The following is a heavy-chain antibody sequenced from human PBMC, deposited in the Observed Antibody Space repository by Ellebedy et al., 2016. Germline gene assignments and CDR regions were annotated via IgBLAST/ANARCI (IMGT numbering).Heavy chain of an antibody. CDR1: GFTFNVAG. CDR3: ARDGSEWSRDV. J-gene: IGHJ4*02. V-gene: IGHV3-21*06. CDR2: IVFSGTAA. Sequence: GESLKISXAASGFTFNVAGMTWVRQAPGKGLEWVATIVFSGTAAYYSDSAKGRFIISRDNVKNLVFLQMNSLRVEDTVVYYCARDGSEWSRDVWGQGTLVTVSS. D-gene: IGHD3-3*01.